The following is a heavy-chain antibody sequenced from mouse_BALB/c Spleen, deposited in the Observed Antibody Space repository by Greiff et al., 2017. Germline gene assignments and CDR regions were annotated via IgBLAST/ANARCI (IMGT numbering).Heavy chain of an antibody. J-gene: IGHJ2*01. CDR1: GYTFTDYY. V-gene: IGHV1-26*01. Sequence: VQLQQSGPELVKPGASVKISCKASGYTFTDYYMNWVKQSHGKSLEWIGLVNPNNGGTSYNQKFKGKATLTVDKSSSTAYMELRSLTSADSAVYYCARDGYYFYGVFDYWGQGTTLTVSS. D-gene: IGHD2-3*01. CDR2: VNPNNGGT. CDR3: ARDGYYFYGVFDY.